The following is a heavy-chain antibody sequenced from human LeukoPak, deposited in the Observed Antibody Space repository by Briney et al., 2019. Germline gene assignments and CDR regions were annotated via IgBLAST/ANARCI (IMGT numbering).Heavy chain of an antibody. CDR2: ISHDGFI. Sequence: GGSLRLSCATSGFTFSSYDMHWVRPTPGKGLVWVSHISHDGFISYADSVKGRFTISRDNAKKTLILKMNSLRAEDTAVYYCAMDPIWGMHCWGQGVLVTVSS. CDR1: GFTFSSYD. V-gene: IGHV3-74*01. CDR3: AMDPIWGMHC. D-gene: IGHD7-27*01. J-gene: IGHJ4*02.